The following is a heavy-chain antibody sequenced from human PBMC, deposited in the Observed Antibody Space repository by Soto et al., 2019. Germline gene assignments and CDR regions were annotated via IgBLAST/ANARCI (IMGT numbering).Heavy chain of an antibody. D-gene: IGHD2-15*01. CDR3: VTLARYCSGGSCDYSRYFQH. Sequence: QLQLQESGPGLVKPSETLSLTCTVSGGSISTSSYYWGWIRQPPGKGLEWIGSIHYSGSTDYNPSLKSRVAMSVDTSKNQFSLKLSSVTAADTAVYYCVTLARYCSGGSCDYSRYFQHWGQGTLVTVSS. CDR1: GGSISTSSYY. CDR2: IHYSGST. J-gene: IGHJ1*01. V-gene: IGHV4-39*01.